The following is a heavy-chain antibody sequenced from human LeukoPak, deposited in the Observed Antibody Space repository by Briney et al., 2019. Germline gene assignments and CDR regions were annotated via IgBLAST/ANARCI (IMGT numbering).Heavy chain of an antibody. CDR3: AKDGQQQGRGAFDI. CDR1: GFTFSSYE. J-gene: IGHJ3*02. D-gene: IGHD6-13*01. CDR2: ISGSGGST. V-gene: IGHV3-23*01. Sequence: PGGSLRLSCAASGFTFSSYEMNWVRQAPGKGLEWVSAISGSGGSTYYADSVKGRFTISRDNSKNTLYLQMNSLRAEDTAVYYCAKDGQQQGRGAFDIWGQGTMVTVSS.